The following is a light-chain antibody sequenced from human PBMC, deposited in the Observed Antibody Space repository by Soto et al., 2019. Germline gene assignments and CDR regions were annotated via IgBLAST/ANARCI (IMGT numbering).Light chain of an antibody. Sequence: EIVLTQSPATLSLSPGERATLSCRASPSVSSYLAWYQQKPGQAPRLLIYDASNRATGIPARFSGSGYGTDFALLISSLEPEDFANYCCQQRSNWPPERTFGQGTKVEIK. V-gene: IGKV3-11*01. CDR2: DAS. J-gene: IGKJ1*01. CDR1: PSVSSY. CDR3: QQRSNWPPERT.